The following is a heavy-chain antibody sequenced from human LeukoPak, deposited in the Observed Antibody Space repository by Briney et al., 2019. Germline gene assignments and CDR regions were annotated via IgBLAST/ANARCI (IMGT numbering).Heavy chain of an antibody. CDR1: GYTLTDYY. J-gene: IGHJ4*02. Sequence: PAASVKVSCKASGYTLTDYYMHWVRQAPGQGLEWMGIINPSGGSTTYAQMFQGRVTMTRDTSTRTVYMELSSLRSEDTAAYYCAREGEVIVTDNLFYWGQGTLVTVSS. CDR3: AREGEVIVTDNLFY. CDR2: INPSGGST. V-gene: IGHV1-46*01. D-gene: IGHD2-21*01.